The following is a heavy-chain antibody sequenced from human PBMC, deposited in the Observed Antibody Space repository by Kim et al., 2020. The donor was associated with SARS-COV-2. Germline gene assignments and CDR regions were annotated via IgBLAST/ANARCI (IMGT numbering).Heavy chain of an antibody. Sequence: IDDADSVKGRFTISRDNAKNSLYLQMNSLRAEDTAFYYCAKNSGYDYAFDYWGQGTLVTVSS. J-gene: IGHJ4*02. D-gene: IGHD5-12*01. CDR2: I. V-gene: IGHV3-9*01. CDR3: AKNSGYDYAFDY.